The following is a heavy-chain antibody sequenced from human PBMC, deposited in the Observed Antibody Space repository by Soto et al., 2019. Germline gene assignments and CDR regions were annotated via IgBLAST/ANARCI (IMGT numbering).Heavy chain of an antibody. CDR2: IHSGGST. V-gene: IGHV3-66*01. Sequence: EVPLVESGGGLVQPGGSLRLSCAASGFTVSSNYMSWVRQAPGKGLEWVSVIHSGGSTYYADSVKGRFTISRDNSKNTLYLQMNSLRAEDTAVYYCARDRRHDILSMTYYYGMDVWGQGTTVTVSS. D-gene: IGHD3-9*01. CDR3: ARDRRHDILSMTYYYGMDV. CDR1: GFTVSSNY. J-gene: IGHJ6*02.